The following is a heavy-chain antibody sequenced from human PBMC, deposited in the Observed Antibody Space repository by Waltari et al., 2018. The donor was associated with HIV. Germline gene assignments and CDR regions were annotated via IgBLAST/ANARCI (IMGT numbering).Heavy chain of an antibody. CDR1: GGSFTNYF. V-gene: IGHV4-34*12. Sequence: QVQLQQWGAGLVKPSETLSLTCTVSGGSFTNYFWSWIRQPPGKGPEWIGHIIHSGTTDYNPSLKSRATISVDRSKNHYSLNLKSVTAADTAVYYCAIITLDYWSQGNMVIVSS. CDR3: AIITLDY. D-gene: IGHD3-16*02. J-gene: IGHJ4*02. CDR2: IIHSGTT.